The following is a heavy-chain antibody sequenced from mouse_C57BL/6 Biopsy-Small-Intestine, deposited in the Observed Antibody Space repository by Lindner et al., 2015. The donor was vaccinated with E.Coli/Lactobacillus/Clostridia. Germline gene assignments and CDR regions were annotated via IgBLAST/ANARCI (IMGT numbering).Heavy chain of an antibody. Sequence: VQLQESGPELVKPGASVKISCMASGYSLTDYFMNWVKQSHGRTLEWIERLNPYNGDTFFNQKFKDKATFTIDKSSNTAHMELRSLTSEDSAVYYCSRNPYWGQGTTLTVSS. CDR2: LNPYNGDT. CDR3: SRNPY. V-gene: IGHV1-20*01. J-gene: IGHJ2*01. CDR1: GYSLTDYF.